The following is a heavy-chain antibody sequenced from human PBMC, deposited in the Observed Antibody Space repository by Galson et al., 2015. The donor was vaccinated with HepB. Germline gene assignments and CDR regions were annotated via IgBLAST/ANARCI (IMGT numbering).Heavy chain of an antibody. J-gene: IGHJ6*02. CDR2: ISPDGSQK. D-gene: IGHD1-1*01. Sequence: SLRLSCAASGFTFSSYAMHWVRQAPGKGLEWVANISPDGSQKNYVESVKGRFTVSRDSAKNSVYLQMRSLRAEDTAVYFCARGRPGLAVWGQGTTVTVSS. CDR3: ARGRPGLAV. CDR1: GFTFSSYA. V-gene: IGHV3-7*03.